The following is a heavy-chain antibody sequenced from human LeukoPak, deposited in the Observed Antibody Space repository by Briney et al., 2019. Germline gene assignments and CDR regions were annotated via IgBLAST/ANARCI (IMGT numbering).Heavy chain of an antibody. CDR1: GGSISVYY. J-gene: IGHJ4*02. Sequence: SETLSLTCTVSGGSISVYYWSWIRQPAGKGLEWIGRIYTSGSTTYHPSLKSRVTISVDRSKNQFSLTLTSVTAADTAVYFCARGAHYAWNSWGQGTLVTVSS. CDR2: IYTSGST. V-gene: IGHV4-4*07. D-gene: IGHD3-16*01. CDR3: ARGAHYAWNS.